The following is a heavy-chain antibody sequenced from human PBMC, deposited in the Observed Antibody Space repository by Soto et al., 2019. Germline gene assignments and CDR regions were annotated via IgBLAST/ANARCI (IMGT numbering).Heavy chain of an antibody. J-gene: IGHJ4*02. Sequence: QPGGSLRLSCAASGFTFGSYAMSWVRQSPGKGLEWVSAIDDSGGRTYYADSVKGRFTISRDNSWNTLYLQMNSLRAEDMAVYYCAKIKEGRIHTWAFDYWGQGTLVTVSS. CDR3: AKIKEGRIHTWAFDY. CDR1: GFTFGSYA. V-gene: IGHV3-23*01. CDR2: IDDSGGRT. D-gene: IGHD5-18*01.